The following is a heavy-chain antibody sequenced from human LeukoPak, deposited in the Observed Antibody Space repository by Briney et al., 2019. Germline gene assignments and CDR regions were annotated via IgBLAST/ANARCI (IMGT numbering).Heavy chain of an antibody. V-gene: IGHV4-59*01. CDR3: ARDPQGFYWYFDL. CDR2: IYYSGST. J-gene: IGHJ2*01. Sequence: SETLSLTCTVSGGSISSYYWSWIRQPPGKGLEWIGYIYYSGSTNYNPSLKSRVTISVDTSKNQFSLKLSSVTAADTAVYYCARDPQGFYWYFDLWGRGTLVTVSS. CDR1: GGSISSYY.